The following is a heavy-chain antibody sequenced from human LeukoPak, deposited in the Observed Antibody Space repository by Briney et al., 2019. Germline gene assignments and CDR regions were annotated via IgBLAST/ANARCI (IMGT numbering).Heavy chain of an antibody. V-gene: IGHV4-30-4*01. Sequence: SETLSLTCTVSGGSISSDDYYWSWIRQPPGKGLEWIGYTSYSGNTFYNPSLKSRLTISVGTSKYQFSLKLTSVTAADTAVYYCARYSSGSNFDCWGQGTLVTVSS. J-gene: IGHJ4*02. CDR2: TSYSGNT. D-gene: IGHD6-25*01. CDR3: ARYSSGSNFDC. CDR1: GGSISSDDYY.